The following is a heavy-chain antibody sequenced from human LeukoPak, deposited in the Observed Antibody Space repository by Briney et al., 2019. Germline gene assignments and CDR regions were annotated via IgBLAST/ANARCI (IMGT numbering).Heavy chain of an antibody. CDR2: INPNSGGT. CDR3: ARVGTMVRGVIDWDSS. V-gene: IGHV1-2*02. D-gene: IGHD3-10*01. CDR1: GYTFTGYY. Sequence: ASVKVSCKASGYTFTGYYMHWVRQAPGQGLEWMGWINPNSGGTNYAQKFQGRAIMTRDTSISTAYMELSRLRSDDTAVYYCARVGTMVRGVIDWDSSWGQGTLVTVSS. J-gene: IGHJ4*02.